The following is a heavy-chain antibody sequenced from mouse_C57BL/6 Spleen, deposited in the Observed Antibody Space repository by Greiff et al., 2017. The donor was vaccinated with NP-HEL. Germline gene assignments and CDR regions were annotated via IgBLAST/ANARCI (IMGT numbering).Heavy chain of an antibody. D-gene: IGHD1-1*01. J-gene: IGHJ4*01. CDR2: IDPSDSYT. V-gene: IGHV1-50*01. Sequence: VKQSCKASGYTFTSYWMQWVKQRPGQGLEWIGEIDPSDSYTNYNQKFKGKATLTVDTSSSTAYMQLSSLTSEDSAVYYCARDYYGSRDYAMDYWGQGTSVTVSS. CDR1: GYTFTSYW. CDR3: ARDYYGSRDYAMDY.